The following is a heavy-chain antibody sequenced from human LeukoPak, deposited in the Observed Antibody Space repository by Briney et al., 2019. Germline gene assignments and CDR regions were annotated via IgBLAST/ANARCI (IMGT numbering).Heavy chain of an antibody. Sequence: PPETLSLTCTVSGGSISSYYWSWIRQPPGKGLEWIGYIYYSGSTNYNPSLKSRVTISVDTSKNQFSLKLSSVTAADTAVYYCARQGLRKNWFDPWGQGTLVTVSS. CDR2: IYYSGST. CDR1: GGSISSYY. V-gene: IGHV4-59*08. D-gene: IGHD5/OR15-5a*01. CDR3: ARQGLRKNWFDP. J-gene: IGHJ5*02.